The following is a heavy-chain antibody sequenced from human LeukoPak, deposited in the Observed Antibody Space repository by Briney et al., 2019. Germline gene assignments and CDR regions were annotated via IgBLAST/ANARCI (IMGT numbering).Heavy chain of an antibody. CDR3: AKGIGGATNDAFDI. D-gene: IGHD1-26*01. CDR2: ISWNRGSI. CDR1: GFPFDDYA. J-gene: IGHJ3*02. V-gene: IGHV3-9*03. Sequence: PGGSLQLSCAASGFPFDDYAMHWVRLAPGKGLEWVSGISWNRGSICYADSGKGRFTISRDNAKNSLYLQMNSLRAEDMALYYCAKGIGGATNDAFDIWGEGTMVTVSS.